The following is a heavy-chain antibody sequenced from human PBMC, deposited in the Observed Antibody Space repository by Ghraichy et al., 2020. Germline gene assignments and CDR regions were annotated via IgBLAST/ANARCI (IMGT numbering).Heavy chain of an antibody. CDR3: ARDRDSSGRLDS. CDR1: GDSMDRFY. J-gene: IGHJ5*01. CDR2: IYRSGST. V-gene: IGHV4-59*01. Sequence: SETLSLTCIVSGDSMDRFYWAWIRQPPGKGLEWIGYIYRSGSTNSNPSMKSRVSISIDTSRNQFSLKLNSVTAADTAIYYCARDRDSSGRLDSWGPGIPVTVSS. D-gene: IGHD3-22*01.